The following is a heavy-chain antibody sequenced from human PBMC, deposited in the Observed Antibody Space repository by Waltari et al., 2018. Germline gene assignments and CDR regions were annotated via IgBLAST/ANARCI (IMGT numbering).Heavy chain of an antibody. V-gene: IGHV4-39*02. J-gene: IGHJ4*02. CDR3: ATRLVAAGTNFDY. CDR1: GDSINMTRHY. Sequence: QLHLQESAPGLVKPSETLSLSCNVFGDSINMTRHYWGWVRQPPGKGLEWVGSIYSSGTTYYHPSLDSRLTISLDTSKNHYSLRLSSVSAADTAVYYCATRLVAAGTNFDYWGQGSLVTVSS. CDR2: IYSSGTT. D-gene: IGHD1-7*01.